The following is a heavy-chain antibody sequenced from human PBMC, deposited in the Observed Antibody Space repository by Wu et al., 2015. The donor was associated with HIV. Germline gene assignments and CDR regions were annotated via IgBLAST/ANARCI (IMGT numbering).Heavy chain of an antibody. CDR3: ARAQFNQLRFLESYYYYMDV. V-gene: IGHV1-2*02. J-gene: IGHJ6*03. D-gene: IGHD3-3*01. CDR2: INPNSGGT. Sequence: QVQLVQSGAEVKKPGASVKVSCKASGYTFTGYYIHWVRQAPGQGLEWMGWINPNSGGTNYAQKFQGRVTMTRDTSISTAYMELSRLRSDDTAVYYCARAQFNQLRFLESYYYYMDVWGKGTTVTVSS. CDR1: GYTFTGYY.